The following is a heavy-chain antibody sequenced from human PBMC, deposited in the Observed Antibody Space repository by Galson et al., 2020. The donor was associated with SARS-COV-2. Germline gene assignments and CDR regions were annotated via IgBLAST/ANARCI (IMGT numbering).Heavy chain of an antibody. V-gene: IGHV3-30*12. D-gene: IGHD1-1*01. Sequence: GESLKISCVPSGFIFSNYAMHWVRQAPGKGLEWVAVMNYDGSDQDYVDSVRGRFTVSRDNFKNTLYLQMNSLRVEDTALYYCARGNGSGAYLIDHWGQGTLVTVSS. CDR2: MNYDGSDQ. J-gene: IGHJ4*02. CDR1: GFIFSNYA. CDR3: ARGNGSGAYLIDH.